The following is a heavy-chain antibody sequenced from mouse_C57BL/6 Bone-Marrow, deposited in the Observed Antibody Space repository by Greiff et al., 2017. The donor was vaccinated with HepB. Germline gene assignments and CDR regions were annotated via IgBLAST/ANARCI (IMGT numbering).Heavy chain of an antibody. J-gene: IGHJ2*01. Sequence: EVKLVESGGGLVKPGGSLKLSCAASGFTFSSHAMSWVRQTPEKRLEWVATISDGGSYTYYPDNVKGRFTISRDNAKNNLYLQMSHLKSEDTAMYYCARDYSNYVYFDYWGQGTTLTVSS. D-gene: IGHD2-5*01. CDR1: GFTFSSHA. V-gene: IGHV5-4*01. CDR3: ARDYSNYVYFDY. CDR2: ISDGGSYT.